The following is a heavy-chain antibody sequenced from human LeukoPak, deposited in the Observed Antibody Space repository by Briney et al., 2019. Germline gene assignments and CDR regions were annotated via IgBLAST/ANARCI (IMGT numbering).Heavy chain of an antibody. Sequence: GGSLRLSSAASGFIVSSNYMSWVRQAPGKGLEWVSVIYSGGGTYYADSVKGRFTISRDNSKNTLYLQMNSLTAEDTAVYDCATVGVGAAAIPDGFDIWGQGTMVTVSS. CDR3: ATVGVGAAAIPDGFDI. D-gene: IGHD2-2*01. CDR2: IYSGGGT. V-gene: IGHV3-53*01. J-gene: IGHJ3*02. CDR1: GFIVSSNY.